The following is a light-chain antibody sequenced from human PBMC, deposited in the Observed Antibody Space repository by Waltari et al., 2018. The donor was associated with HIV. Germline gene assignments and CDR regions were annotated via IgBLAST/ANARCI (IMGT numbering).Light chain of an antibody. Sequence: EIVMTQSPATLSVSPGERATLSCSASQSVSSNFAWYCQIPGQAPRLLIYDASTRATGSPARFSGSGSGTEFTLTISSLQSEDFAIYYCQHYNDWPITFGQGTRLEIK. V-gene: IGKV3-15*01. J-gene: IGKJ5*01. CDR3: QHYNDWPIT. CDR1: QSVSSN. CDR2: DAS.